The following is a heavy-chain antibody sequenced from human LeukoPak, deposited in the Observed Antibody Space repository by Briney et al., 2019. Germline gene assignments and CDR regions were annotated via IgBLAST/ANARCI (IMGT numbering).Heavy chain of an antibody. Sequence: ASVKVSCKASGYTFTSYGISWVRQAPGQGLEWMGWISANNGDTNYVQKFRGRVTMTTDTSTSTAYMELRSLISDDTAVYYCARDVPGTTPFDFWGQVTLVTVSS. D-gene: IGHD1-7*01. CDR2: ISANNGDT. J-gene: IGHJ4*02. CDR1: GYTFTSYG. CDR3: ARDVPGTTPFDF. V-gene: IGHV1-18*01.